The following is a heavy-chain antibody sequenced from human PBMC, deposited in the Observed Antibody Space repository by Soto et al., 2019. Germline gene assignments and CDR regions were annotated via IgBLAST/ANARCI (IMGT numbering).Heavy chain of an antibody. D-gene: IGHD6-13*01. CDR1: GYTFTSYD. J-gene: IGHJ6*02. V-gene: IGHV1-8*01. CDR2: MNPNSGNT. Sequence: GASVKVSCKASGYTFTSYDINWVRQATGQGLEWMGWMNPNSGNTGYAQKFQGRVTMTRNTSISTAYMELSSLRSEDTAVYYCARGGIEAAAFLYYYYYGMNVWGQGTTVTVSS. CDR3: ARGGIEAAAFLYYYYYGMNV.